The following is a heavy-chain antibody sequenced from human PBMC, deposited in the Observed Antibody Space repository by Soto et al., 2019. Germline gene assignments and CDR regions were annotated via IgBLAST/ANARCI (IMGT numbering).Heavy chain of an antibody. CDR3: ASGPGGGIHGMDV. V-gene: IGHV4-4*07. D-gene: IGHD6-13*01. CDR1: RGYVNTFH. CDR2: IFPNGNT. J-gene: IGHJ6*02. Sequence: SESLSLTCTVSRGYVNTFHWSWVRQPAGKGLEWIGRIFPNGNTDYNPSLKSRVTISLDRSKDQFSLKLTSVTAADTAVYYCASGPGGGIHGMDVWGQGTTVTVSS.